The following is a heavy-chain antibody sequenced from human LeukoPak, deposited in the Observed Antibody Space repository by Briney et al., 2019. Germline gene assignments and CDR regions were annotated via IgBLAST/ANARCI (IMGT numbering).Heavy chain of an antibody. CDR3: ARGALLTGVLDY. CDR1: GYTFTGYY. D-gene: IGHD7-27*01. J-gene: IGHJ4*02. V-gene: IGHV1-69*13. Sequence: GASVKVSCKASGYTFTGYYMHWVRQAPGQGLEWMGGIIPIFGTANYAQKFQGRVTITADESTSTAYMELSSLRSEDTAVYYCARGALLTGVLDYWGQGTLVTVSS. CDR2: IIPIFGTA.